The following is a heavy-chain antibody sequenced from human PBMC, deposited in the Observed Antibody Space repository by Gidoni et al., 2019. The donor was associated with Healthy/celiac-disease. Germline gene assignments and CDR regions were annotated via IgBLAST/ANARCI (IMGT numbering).Heavy chain of an antibody. Sequence: QVQLQQWCAGLLKPSETLSITCAVYGGSFSGYYWSWIRQPPGKGLEWIGEINHSGSTNYNPSLKSRVTISVDTSKSQFSLRLSSETAADTAVYYCARRYRYYVNYWGQGNLVTVCS. CDR3: ARRYRYYVNY. V-gene: IGHV4-34*01. CDR2: INHSGST. J-gene: IGHJ4*02. CDR1: GGSFSGYY. D-gene: IGHD1-20*01.